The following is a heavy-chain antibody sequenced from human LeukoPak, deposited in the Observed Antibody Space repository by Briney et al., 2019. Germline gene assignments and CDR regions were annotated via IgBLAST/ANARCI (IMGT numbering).Heavy chain of an antibody. D-gene: IGHD2-2*01. CDR2: ISSSSYT. V-gene: IGHV3-11*06. Sequence: GGSLRLSCAASGFTFSDYYMSWIRQAPGKGLEWVSYISSSSYTNYADSVKGRFTISRDNAKNSLYLQMNSLRAEDTAVYYCASSRYCSSTSCFYFDYWGQGTLVTVSS. CDR1: GFTFSDYY. CDR3: ASSRYCSSTSCFYFDY. J-gene: IGHJ4*02.